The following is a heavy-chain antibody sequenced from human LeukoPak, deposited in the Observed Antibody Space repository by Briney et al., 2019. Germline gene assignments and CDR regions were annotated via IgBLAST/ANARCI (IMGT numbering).Heavy chain of an antibody. CDR2: ISYDGSNE. CDR3: AKAAETTEGSIDP. CDR1: GFTFSAYG. D-gene: IGHD4-17*01. J-gene: IGHJ5*02. Sequence: PGGSLRLSCAASGFTFSAYGMHWVRQAPGKGLEWVAVISYDGSNEYFADSVKGRFTISRDNSKNMVYLQMNSLRPEDTAIYYCAKAAETTEGSIDPWGQGTLVIVSS. V-gene: IGHV3-30*18.